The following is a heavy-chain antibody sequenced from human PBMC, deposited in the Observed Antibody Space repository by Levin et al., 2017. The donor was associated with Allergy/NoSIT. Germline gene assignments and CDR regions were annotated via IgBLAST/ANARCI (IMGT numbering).Heavy chain of an antibody. D-gene: IGHD3-3*01. J-gene: IGHJ4*02. CDR3: AKGITIFAVGRLGS. V-gene: IGHV3-23*01. CDR1: GFTFRNSA. CDR2: ITGDGEVT. Sequence: QPGGSLRLSCVASGFTFRNSAMNWVRQAAGKGLEWVSGITGDGEVTHYADSVKGRFTISRDNSKNSLYLEMSGLRAEDTATYYCAKGITIFAVGRLGSWGQGIPVTVSS.